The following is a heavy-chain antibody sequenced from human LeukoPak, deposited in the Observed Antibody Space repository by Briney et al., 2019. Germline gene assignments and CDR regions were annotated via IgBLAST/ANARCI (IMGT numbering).Heavy chain of an antibody. CDR3: ARHSSPAATFDY. CDR2: IYYSGST. Sequence: GSLRLSCAASGFTFSNYSMNWVRPPPGKGLEWIGSIYYSGSTYYNPSLKSRVTISVDTSKNQFSLKLSSVTAADTAVYYCARHSSPAATFDYWGQGTLVTVSS. D-gene: IGHD2-15*01. CDR1: GFTFSNYSMN. V-gene: IGHV4-39*01. J-gene: IGHJ4*02.